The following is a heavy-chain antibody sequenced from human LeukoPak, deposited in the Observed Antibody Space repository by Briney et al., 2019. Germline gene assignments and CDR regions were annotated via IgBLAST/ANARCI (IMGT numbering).Heavy chain of an antibody. V-gene: IGHV3-66*01. CDR1: GFTFSSYA. CDR2: IYSEGST. CDR3: ARDPPAVASNTYG. Sequence: GGSLRLSCAASGFTFSSYAMSWVRQAPGKGLEWVSLIYSEGSTYYADSVRGRFTISRDNSENTLYLQMNSLRVEDTAMYYCARDPPAVASNTYGWGQGTLVTVSS. J-gene: IGHJ4*02. D-gene: IGHD6-13*01.